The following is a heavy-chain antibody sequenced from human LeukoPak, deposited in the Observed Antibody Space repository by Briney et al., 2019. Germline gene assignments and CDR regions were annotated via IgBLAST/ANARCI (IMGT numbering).Heavy chain of an antibody. V-gene: IGHV3-74*01. Sequence: GGSLRLSCVASGFTFSSYWMHWVRQDPRKGLVWVSRINGDGRNINYADSVRGRFTISRDNAKNTLYLQMNTLRVEDTAVYYCAKDREAYGDGVMGYWGQGTLVTVSS. CDR1: GFTFSSYW. D-gene: IGHD4-17*01. CDR2: INGDGRNI. J-gene: IGHJ4*02. CDR3: AKDREAYGDGVMGY.